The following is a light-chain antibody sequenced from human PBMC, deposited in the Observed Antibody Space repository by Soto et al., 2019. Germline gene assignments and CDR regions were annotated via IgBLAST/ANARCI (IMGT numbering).Light chain of an antibody. J-gene: IGKJ2*01. Sequence: DIVMTQSPDSLAVSLGERATINCKSSQSLLYSSNNKNYLAWYQQKPGQPPKLLIYWASTRESGVTDRFSGSGSGTDFTLTISSLQAEYVAVYYCQQYYSTPRTFGQGTKLEIK. CDR2: WAS. CDR3: QQYYSTPRT. V-gene: IGKV4-1*01. CDR1: QSLLYSSNNKNY.